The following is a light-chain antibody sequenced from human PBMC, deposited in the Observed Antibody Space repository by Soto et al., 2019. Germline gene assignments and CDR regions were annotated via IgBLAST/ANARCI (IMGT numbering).Light chain of an antibody. CDR3: SSYTSSSTLA. Sequence: QSALTQPASVSGSPGQSITISCTGTSSDVGGYNYVSWYQQHPGKAPKLMIYEVSNRPSGVSNRFSGSKSGNTASLIISGLQAEDEADYYCSSYTSSSTLAFGTGTKVTVL. J-gene: IGLJ1*01. CDR1: SSDVGGYNY. CDR2: EVS. V-gene: IGLV2-14*01.